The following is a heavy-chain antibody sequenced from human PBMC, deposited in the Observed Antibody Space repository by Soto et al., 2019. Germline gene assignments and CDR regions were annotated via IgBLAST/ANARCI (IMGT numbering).Heavy chain of an antibody. J-gene: IGHJ4*02. CDR3: ARPTYNSGSPFDY. V-gene: IGHV4-59*01. CDR1: GGSISSYY. Sequence: SETLSLTCTVSGGSISSYYWSWTQQPPGKGLEWIGYIYYSGSTNYNPSLKSRVTISVDTSKNQFSLKLSSVTAADTAVYYCARPTYNSGSPFDYWGQGTLVTVSS. D-gene: IGHD1-20*01. CDR2: IYYSGST.